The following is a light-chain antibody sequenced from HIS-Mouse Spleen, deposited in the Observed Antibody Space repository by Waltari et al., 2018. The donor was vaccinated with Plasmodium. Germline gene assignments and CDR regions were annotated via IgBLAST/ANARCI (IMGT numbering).Light chain of an antibody. Sequence: DIQMTTSPSSLSASLGDRVTITCQASQDISNYLNWYQQKTGKAPKLLIYDASNLETGVPSRFSGSESGTDFTFTISSLQPEDIATYYCQQYDNPSFTFGPGTKVDIK. J-gene: IGKJ3*01. CDR2: DAS. V-gene: IGKV1-33*01. CDR3: QQYDNPSFT. CDR1: QDISNY.